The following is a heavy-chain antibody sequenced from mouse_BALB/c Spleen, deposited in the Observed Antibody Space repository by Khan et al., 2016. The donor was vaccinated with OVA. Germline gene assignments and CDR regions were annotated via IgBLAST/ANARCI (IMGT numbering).Heavy chain of an antibody. CDR2: ISYSGST. Sequence: VQLKESGPGLVKPSQSLSLTCTVTGYSITSDYAWNWIRQFPGNKLEWMGYISYSGSTSYNPSLKSRISITRDTSKNQFFLQLNSVTTEDTATYYSARSIMANWGQGTTLTVSS. V-gene: IGHV3-2*02. CDR1: GYSITSDYA. CDR3: ARSIMAN. J-gene: IGHJ2*01.